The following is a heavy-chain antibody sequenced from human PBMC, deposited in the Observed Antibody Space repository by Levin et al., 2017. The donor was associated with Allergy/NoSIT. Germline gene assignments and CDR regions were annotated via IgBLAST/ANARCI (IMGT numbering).Heavy chain of an antibody. D-gene: IGHD6-13*01. J-gene: IGHJ4*02. CDR3: ARGRGSWDY. CDR1: GFTFKDSF. CDR2: ISGSGDSI. V-gene: IGHV3-11*01. Sequence: LSLTCAASGFTFKDSFMSWIRQAPGKGPEWVSYISGSGDSIYYADSVKGRFIFSRDNAGNSVHLQMNSLCAEDTAVYYCARGRGSWDYWGQGTLVTVSS.